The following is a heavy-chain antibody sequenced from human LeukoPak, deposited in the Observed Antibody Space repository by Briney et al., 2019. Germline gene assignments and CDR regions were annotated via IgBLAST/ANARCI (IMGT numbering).Heavy chain of an antibody. V-gene: IGHV4-4*07. D-gene: IGHD1-26*01. CDR2: IYTSGST. J-gene: IGHJ5*02. CDR3: ARQGIVGLINNWFDP. CDR1: GGSISSYY. Sequence: PSETLSLTCTVSGGSISSYYWSWIRQPAGKGLEWIGRIYTSGSTNYNPSLKSRVTMAVDTSKNQFSLKLSSVTAADTAVYYCARQGIVGLINNWFDPWGQGTLVTVSS.